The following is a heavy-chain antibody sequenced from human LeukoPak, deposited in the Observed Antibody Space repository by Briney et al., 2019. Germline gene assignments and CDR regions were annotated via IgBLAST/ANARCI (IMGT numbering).Heavy chain of an antibody. V-gene: IGHV4-59*08. D-gene: IGHD6-19*01. Sequence: SETLSLTCTVSGDSISSYYWSWIRQPPGKGLEWLGYISYSGTPNYNPSLKSRVTISVDTSKNQFSLKLRSVTAADTAVYYCARHSSGWYTPLLDYWGQGALVTVSS. CDR3: ARHSSGWYTPLLDY. CDR1: GDSISSYY. CDR2: ISYSGTP. J-gene: IGHJ4*02.